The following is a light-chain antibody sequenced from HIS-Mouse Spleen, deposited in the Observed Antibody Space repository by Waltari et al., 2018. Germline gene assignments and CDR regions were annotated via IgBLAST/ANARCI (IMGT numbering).Light chain of an antibody. V-gene: IGKV1-5*03. CDR1: QSISSW. J-gene: IGKJ3*01. Sequence: DIQMTQSPSTLSASVGDRVTITCRASQSISSWLAWYQQKPGKAPKLLIYKASSLESGVPSRFSGSGSGTDFTLTISCLQSEDFATYYCQQYYSYRFTFGPGTKVDIK. CDR2: KAS. CDR3: QQYYSYRFT.